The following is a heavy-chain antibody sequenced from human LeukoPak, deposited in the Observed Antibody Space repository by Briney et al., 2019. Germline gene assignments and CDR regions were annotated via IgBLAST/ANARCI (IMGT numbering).Heavy chain of an antibody. CDR3: ARQVVAVAGTGYFDY. D-gene: IGHD6-19*01. CDR1: GGSIRSCSYY. V-gene: IGHV4-39*01. CDR2: IYYSGST. J-gene: IGHJ4*02. Sequence: ETLSLTCTVSGGSIRSCSYYWGWIRQPPGKGLEWIGSIYYSGSTYYNASLKSRGTISVDTSKNQFSLKLNSVTAADTAVYFCARQVVAVAGTGYFDYWGQGTLVTVSS.